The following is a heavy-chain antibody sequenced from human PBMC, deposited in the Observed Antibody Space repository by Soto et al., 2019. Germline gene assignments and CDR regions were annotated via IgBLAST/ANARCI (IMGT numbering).Heavy chain of an antibody. CDR1: GGTLRSYA. CDR2: IIPIFGTA. CDR3: AVWPYCSSTSCYAYYFDY. V-gene: IGHV1-69*13. Sequence: SVKVSCKASGGTLRSYAISWVRQAPGQGLEWMGGIIPIFGTANYAQKFQGRVTITADESTSTAYMELSSLRSEDTAVYYCAVWPYCSSTSCYAYYFDYWGQGTLVTVSS. J-gene: IGHJ4*02. D-gene: IGHD2-2*01.